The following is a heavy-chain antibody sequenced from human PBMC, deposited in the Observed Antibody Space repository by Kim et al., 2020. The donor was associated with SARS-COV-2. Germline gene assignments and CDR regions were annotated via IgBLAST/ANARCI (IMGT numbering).Heavy chain of an antibody. D-gene: IGHD2-21*02. Sequence: QGRVTMTRDTSTSTVYMELSSLRSEDTAVYYCARDPAHIVVVTAPSGMDVWGQGTTVTVSS. J-gene: IGHJ6*02. CDR3: ARDPAHIVVVTAPSGMDV. V-gene: IGHV1-46*01.